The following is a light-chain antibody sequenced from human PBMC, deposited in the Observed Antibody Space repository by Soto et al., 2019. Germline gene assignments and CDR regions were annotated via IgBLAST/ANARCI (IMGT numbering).Light chain of an antibody. CDR2: KVS. V-gene: IGKV2-24*01. J-gene: IGKJ2*01. CDR1: QSLVYSDGNTY. Sequence: DVVMTQTPLSSPVTLGQPASISCSSSQSLVYSDGNTYLSWLQQRPGQPPRLLIYKVSNRFSGVTDRCSGSGAWTDFTLTISRVEAEDVAIYSCMQTTHLHHTFGQGTKLEIK. CDR3: MQTTHLHHT.